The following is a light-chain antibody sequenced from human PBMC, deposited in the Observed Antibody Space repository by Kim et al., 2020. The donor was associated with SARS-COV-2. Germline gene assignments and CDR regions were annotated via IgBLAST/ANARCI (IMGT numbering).Light chain of an antibody. CDR2: DAS. Sequence: EIVLTQSPATLSLSPGERATLSCRVSQSVTYYLAWYQQRPGQAPRLLIYDASKRATGIPARFSGTRSGTDFTLTISSLEPEDSAVYYYQQRFNWARTFVGWSKVDI. J-gene: IGKJ4*01. CDR3: QQRFNWART. CDR1: QSVTYY. V-gene: IGKV3-11*01.